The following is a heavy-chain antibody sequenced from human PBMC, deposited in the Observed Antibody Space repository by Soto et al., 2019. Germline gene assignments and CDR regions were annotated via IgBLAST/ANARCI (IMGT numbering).Heavy chain of an antibody. CDR1: GYSFSSYW. V-gene: IGHV5-51*01. Sequence: GESLKISCKGSGYSFSSYWIGWVRQMPGKGLEWMGIIYPGDSDTRYSPSFQGQVTISADKSISTAYLQWSSLKASDTAMYYCARIYCSSTSCYIGTNYFDYWGQGTLVTDSS. CDR3: ARIYCSSTSCYIGTNYFDY. J-gene: IGHJ4*02. D-gene: IGHD2-2*02. CDR2: IYPGDSDT.